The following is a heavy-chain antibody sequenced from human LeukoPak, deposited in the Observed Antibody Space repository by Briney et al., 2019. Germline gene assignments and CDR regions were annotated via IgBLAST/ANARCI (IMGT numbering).Heavy chain of an antibody. D-gene: IGHD5-24*01. Sequence: GGSLRLSCAASGFTFSSYAMHWVRQAPGKGLEWVAVISYDGSDKYYLDSLKGRFTISRDNSENTLYLHMNSLRAADTAVYFFGKDGGMARFHFDFWGQGTLVTVSS. J-gene: IGHJ4*02. V-gene: IGHV3-30*18. CDR2: ISYDGSDK. CDR3: GKDGGMARFHFDF. CDR1: GFTFSSYA.